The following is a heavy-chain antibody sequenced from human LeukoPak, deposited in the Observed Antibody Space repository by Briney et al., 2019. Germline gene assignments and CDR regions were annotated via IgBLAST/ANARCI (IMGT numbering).Heavy chain of an antibody. V-gene: IGHV3-23*01. D-gene: IGHD1-26*01. J-gene: IGHJ4*02. CDR3: AKQWVDC. CDR2: ISESGEKT. Sequence: GGSLRLSCAVWGVPFSNYAMNWVRQAPGKGLVWVSSISESGEKTDYEDSVRARFTISRDNSQKTLYLQMNSMRVEDTALYYCAKQWVDCWGQGTLVTASS. CDR1: GVPFSNYA.